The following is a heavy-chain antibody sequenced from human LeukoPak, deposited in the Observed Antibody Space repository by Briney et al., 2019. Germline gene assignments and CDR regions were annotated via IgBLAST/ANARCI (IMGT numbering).Heavy chain of an antibody. Sequence: PGGSLRLSCGASGFTFSSYGMHWVRQAPGKGLEWVAVISYDGSNKYCADSVKGRFTISRDNSKNTLYLQMNSLRAEDTAVYYCAKEGGGDLKGIVDLWGRGTLVTVSS. J-gene: IGHJ2*01. CDR2: ISYDGSNK. D-gene: IGHD2-21*02. V-gene: IGHV3-30*18. CDR1: GFTFSSYG. CDR3: AKEGGGDLKGIVDL.